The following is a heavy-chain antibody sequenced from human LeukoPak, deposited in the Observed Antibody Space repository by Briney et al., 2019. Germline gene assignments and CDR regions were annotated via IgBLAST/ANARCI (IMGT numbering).Heavy chain of an antibody. J-gene: IGHJ6*04. CDR3: ARVLVVVAATSYYYYGMDV. D-gene: IGHD2-15*01. CDR1: GGSISSYY. V-gene: IGHV4-59*08. Sequence: RPSETLSLTCTVSGGSISSYYWSWIRQPPGKGLEWIGYIYYSGSTNYNPSLKSRVTISVDTSKNQFSLKLSSVTAADTAVYYCARVLVVVAATSYYYYGMDVWGKGTTVTVSS. CDR2: IYYSGST.